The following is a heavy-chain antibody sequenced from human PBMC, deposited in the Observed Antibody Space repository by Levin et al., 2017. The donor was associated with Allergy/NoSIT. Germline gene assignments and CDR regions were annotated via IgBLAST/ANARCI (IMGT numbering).Heavy chain of an antibody. CDR1: GGSIRSSSYY. CDR2: IYYSGST. J-gene: IGHJ5*02. V-gene: IGHV4-39*01. Sequence: SQTLSLTCPVSGGSIRSSSYYWGWIRQPPGKGLEWIGSIYYSGSTYYNPSLKSRVTISVDTSKNQFSLKLSSVTAADTAVYYCARQEAYYYGSEFDPWGQGTLVTVSS. D-gene: IGHD3-10*01. CDR3: ARQEAYYYGSEFDP.